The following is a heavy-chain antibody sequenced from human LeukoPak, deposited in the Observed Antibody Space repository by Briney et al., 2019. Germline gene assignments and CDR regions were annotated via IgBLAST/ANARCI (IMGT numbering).Heavy chain of an antibody. CDR2: IIPIFGTA. CDR3: AREVGYCSSTSCYLFDY. V-gene: IGHV1-69*13. Sequence: SVKVSCKASGGTFSSYAISWVRQAPGQGLEWMGGIIPIFGTANYAQKFQGRVTVTADGSTSTAYMELSSLRSEDTAVYYCAREVGYCSSTSCYLFDYWGQGTLVTVSS. CDR1: GGTFSSYA. J-gene: IGHJ4*02. D-gene: IGHD2-2*01.